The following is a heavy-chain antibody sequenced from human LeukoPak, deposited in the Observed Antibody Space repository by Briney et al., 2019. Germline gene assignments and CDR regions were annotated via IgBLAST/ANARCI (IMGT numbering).Heavy chain of an antibody. CDR2: IYYSGST. J-gene: IGHJ4*02. D-gene: IGHD6-19*01. CDR3: ARVAVSSGWGYFDY. V-gene: IGHV4-61*01. CDR1: GDSVSSGSYY. Sequence: SETLSLTCTVSGDSVSSGSYYWSWIRQPPGKGLEWIGYIYYSGSTNYNPSLKSRVTISVDTSKNQFSLKLSSVTAADTAVYYCARVAVSSGWGYFDYWGQGTLVTASS.